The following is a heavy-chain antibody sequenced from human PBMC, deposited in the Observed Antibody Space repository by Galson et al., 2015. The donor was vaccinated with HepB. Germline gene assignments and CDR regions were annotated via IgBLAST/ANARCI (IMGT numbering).Heavy chain of an antibody. CDR3: ARAASIYSDNGGPFDY. V-gene: IGHV3-13*01. CDR1: GFTISNYD. Sequence: SLRLSCAASGFTISNYDMHWVRQVTGKSLEWVSRIGTAGDTYYAGSVRGRYAISRENAKNSLFLQMNRLKAADTAVYYCARAASIYSDNGGPFDYWGQGTLVTVSS. D-gene: IGHD3-22*01. CDR2: IGTAGDT. J-gene: IGHJ4*02.